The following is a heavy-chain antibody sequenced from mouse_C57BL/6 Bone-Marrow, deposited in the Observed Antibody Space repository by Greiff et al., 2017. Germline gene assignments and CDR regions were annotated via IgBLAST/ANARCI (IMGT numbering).Heavy chain of an antibody. CDR3: VRSFYDFWYFDV. CDR2: IRSKSNNYAT. D-gene: IGHD2-4*01. J-gene: IGHJ1*03. V-gene: IGHV10-1*01. CDR1: GFSFNTYA. Sequence: GGGLVQPKGSLKLSCAASGFSFNTYAMNWVRQAPGKGLEWVARIRSKSNNYATYYADSVKDRFTISRDDSESMLYLQMNNLKTEDTAMYYCVRSFYDFWYFDVWGTGTTVTVSS.